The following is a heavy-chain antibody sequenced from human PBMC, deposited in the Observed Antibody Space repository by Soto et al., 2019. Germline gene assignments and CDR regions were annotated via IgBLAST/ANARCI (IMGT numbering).Heavy chain of an antibody. D-gene: IGHD1-26*01. Sequence: PSETLSLTCTVSGGSISSSSYYWGWIRQPPGKGLEWIGSIYYSGSTYYNPSLKSRVTISVDTSKNQFSLKLSSVTAADTALYYCARHVGNYYGMDVWGQGTTVTVSS. CDR2: IYYSGST. J-gene: IGHJ6*02. CDR1: GGSISSSSYY. V-gene: IGHV4-39*01. CDR3: ARHVGNYYGMDV.